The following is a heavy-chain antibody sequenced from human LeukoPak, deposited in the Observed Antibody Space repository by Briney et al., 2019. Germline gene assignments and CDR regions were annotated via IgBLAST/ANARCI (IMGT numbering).Heavy chain of an antibody. CDR2: ISYDGSNK. V-gene: IGHV3-30*04. D-gene: IGHD1-1*01. J-gene: IGHJ4*02. CDR1: VFTFSSYA. Sequence: PGRSLRLSCAASVFTFSSYAMHWVRQAPGKGLEWVAVISYDGSNKYYADSVKGRFTISRDNSKNTLYLQMNNLRTEDTAVYYCAKDGGTVCHVINYSFDSWGQGTLVTVSS. CDR3: AKDGGTVCHVINYSFDS.